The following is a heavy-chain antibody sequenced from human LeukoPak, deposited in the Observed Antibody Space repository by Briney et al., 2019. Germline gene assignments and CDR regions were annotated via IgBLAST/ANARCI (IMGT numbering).Heavy chain of an antibody. CDR1: GGSLSGHF. Sequence: PSETLSLTCTVSGGSLSGHFWSWFRRPPGKGLETIGYIHSSGSTNYNPSYKSRVTVSLEMSKNQFSLSLSSVTAADTAVYYCARDPGDTDWYNFDFWGQGILVTVSS. J-gene: IGHJ4*02. D-gene: IGHD3-9*01. CDR3: ARDPGDTDWYNFDF. CDR2: IHSSGST. V-gene: IGHV4-59*11.